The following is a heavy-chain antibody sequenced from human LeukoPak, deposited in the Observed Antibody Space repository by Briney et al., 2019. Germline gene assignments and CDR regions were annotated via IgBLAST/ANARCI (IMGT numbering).Heavy chain of an antibody. CDR1: GYTFTGYY. Sequence: ASVKVSCKASGYTFTGYYMHWVRQAPGQGLEWMGWINPNSGGTNYAQKFQGWVTMTRDTSISTAYMELSRLRSDDTAVYYCARVEATFRQLRVMDVWGQGTTVTVSS. D-gene: IGHD2/OR15-2a*01. CDR3: ARVEATFRQLRVMDV. J-gene: IGHJ6*02. V-gene: IGHV1-2*04. CDR2: INPNSGGT.